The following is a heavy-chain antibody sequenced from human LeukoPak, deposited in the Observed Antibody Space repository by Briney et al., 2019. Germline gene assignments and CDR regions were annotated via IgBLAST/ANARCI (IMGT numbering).Heavy chain of an antibody. V-gene: IGHV4-59*01. CDR2: IYYSGST. CDR1: GGSISDYY. J-gene: IGHJ6*03. Sequence: PSETLSLTCTVSGGSISDYYWNWIRQPPGKGLEWFGYIYYSGSTTYNPSLKSRVTMSVDTAKNQFSLKLRSVTAADTAVYFCARGDFCSKSNCYLRPMDVWGKGTTVTVSS. D-gene: IGHD3-3*01. CDR3: ARGDFCSKSNCYLRPMDV.